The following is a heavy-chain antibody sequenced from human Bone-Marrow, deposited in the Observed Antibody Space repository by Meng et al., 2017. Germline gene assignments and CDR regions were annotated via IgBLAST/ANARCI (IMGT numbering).Heavy chain of an antibody. CDR3: ARGNTYYDILTIDY. CDR1: GYTFTSYA. Sequence: QVQFVHSGAEVKTPWASVKVSCKASGYTFTSYAMHWVRQAPGQRLEWMGWINAGNGNTKYSQKFQGRVTITRDTSASTAYMELSSLRSEDTAVYYCARGNTYYDILTIDYWGQGTLVTVSS. CDR2: INAGNGNT. D-gene: IGHD3-9*01. V-gene: IGHV1-3*01. J-gene: IGHJ4*02.